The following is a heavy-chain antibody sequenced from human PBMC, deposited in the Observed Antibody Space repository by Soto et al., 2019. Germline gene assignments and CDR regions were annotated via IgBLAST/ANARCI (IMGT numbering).Heavy chain of an antibody. CDR1: GFTFSSYA. Sequence: EVQLLESGGGLVQPGGSLRLSCADSGFTFSSYAMSWVRQAPGKGLEWVSAISGSGGSTYYADSVKGRFTISRDNSKNKLYLQMNSLRAEDTAVYYCAKDLGRGSSSWHDAFDIWGQGTMVTVSS. J-gene: IGHJ3*02. V-gene: IGHV3-23*01. CDR2: ISGSGGST. D-gene: IGHD6-13*01. CDR3: AKDLGRGSSSWHDAFDI.